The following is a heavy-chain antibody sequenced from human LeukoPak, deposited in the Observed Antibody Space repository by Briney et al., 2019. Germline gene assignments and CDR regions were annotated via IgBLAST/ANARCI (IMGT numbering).Heavy chain of an antibody. CDR2: ISGSGDNT. J-gene: IGHJ4*02. Sequence: GRSLRFSCAASGFTFSSYAMSWVRQAPGKGLEWVSGISGSGDNTYYADSVKGRFTISRDNSKNTLYVQVNSLGTEDTAAYYCAKGSYYDSSGSFYFDYWGQGTLVTVSS. V-gene: IGHV3-23*01. CDR1: GFTFSSYA. CDR3: AKGSYYDSSGSFYFDY. D-gene: IGHD3-22*01.